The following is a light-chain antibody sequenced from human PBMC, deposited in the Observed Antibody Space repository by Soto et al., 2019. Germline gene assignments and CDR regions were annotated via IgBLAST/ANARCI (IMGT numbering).Light chain of an antibody. CDR1: QSIRNF. Sequence: DIPMTQSPSSLSASVGDRVTITCRASQSIRNFLNWYQQKPGKVPQLLIYAASSLQSGVPSKFSGSGSGTHFTLTISSLQPGDFATYYCQQSYTSLRTFGGGTKVEIK. J-gene: IGKJ4*01. V-gene: IGKV1-39*01. CDR2: AAS. CDR3: QQSYTSLRT.